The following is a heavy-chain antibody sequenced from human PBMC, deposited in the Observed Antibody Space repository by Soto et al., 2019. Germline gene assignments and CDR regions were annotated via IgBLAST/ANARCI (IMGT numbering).Heavy chain of an antibody. D-gene: IGHD2-15*01. V-gene: IGHV4-31*03. Sequence: SETLSLTCTVSGGSISSGGYYWSWIRQHPGKGLEWIGYIYYSGSTYYNPSLKSRVTISVDTSKNQFSLKLSSVTAADTAVYYCARVGDIVVVEYNWFDPWGQGTLVTVSS. CDR1: GGSISSGGYY. CDR2: IYYSGST. CDR3: ARVGDIVVVEYNWFDP. J-gene: IGHJ5*02.